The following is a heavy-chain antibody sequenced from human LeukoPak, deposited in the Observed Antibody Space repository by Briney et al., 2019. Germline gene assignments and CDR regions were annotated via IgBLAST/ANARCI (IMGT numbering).Heavy chain of an antibody. D-gene: IGHD3-10*01. V-gene: IGHV3-7*01. J-gene: IGHJ5*02. CDR1: GFTFGHYW. CDR2: IKDDGIET. Sequence: GGSLRLSCAVSGFTFGHYWMSWVRQAPGRGLEWVANIKDDGIETYYVDSVKGRFTISRDNARNSLYLQMDSLRVEDTALYYCAKDLMRDRWFGESWGQGTLVTVSS. CDR3: AKDLMRDRWFGES.